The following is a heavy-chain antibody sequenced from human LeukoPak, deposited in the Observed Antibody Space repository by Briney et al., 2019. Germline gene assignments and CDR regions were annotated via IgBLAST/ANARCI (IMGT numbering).Heavy chain of an antibody. CDR3: ARWRAYYYDSSGYYPFDY. J-gene: IGHJ4*02. Sequence: PGGSLRLSCAASGFTFSNYVMSWVRQAPGKGLEWVSGISGSGGTTYYADSMKGRFTISRDNSKNTLYLQMNSLRAEDTAVYYCARWRAYYYDSSGYYPFDYWGQGTLVTVSS. V-gene: IGHV3-23*01. CDR1: GFTFSNYV. CDR2: ISGSGGTT. D-gene: IGHD3-22*01.